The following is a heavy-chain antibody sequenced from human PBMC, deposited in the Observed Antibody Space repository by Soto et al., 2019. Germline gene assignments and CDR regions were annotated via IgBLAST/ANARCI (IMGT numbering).Heavy chain of an antibody. CDR3: AREDRYVWSGERLDV. CDR1: GDSLRGQS. CDR2: LDQSGGA. V-gene: IGHV4-34*01. D-gene: IGHD3-16*02. Sequence: PSETLSLTCAVVGDSLRGQSWNWIRQSPGKGLEWVGELDQSGGANYNPSLKSRAIISDDTSKNQFSLTLTSVTAASTAVYYCAREDRYVWSGERLDVWGQGTPVTVYS. J-gene: IGHJ6*02.